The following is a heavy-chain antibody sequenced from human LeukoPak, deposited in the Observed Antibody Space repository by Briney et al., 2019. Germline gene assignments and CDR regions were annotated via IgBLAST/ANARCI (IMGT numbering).Heavy chain of an antibody. Sequence: PSETLSLTCTVSGGSISSGGYYWSWIRQHPGEGLEWIGYIYYSGSTYYNPSLKSRVTISVDTSKNQFSLKLSSVTAADTAVYYCARTLRYFDWLSPYPGVLGYFDYWGQGTLVTVSS. CDR2: IYYSGST. J-gene: IGHJ4*02. V-gene: IGHV4-31*03. D-gene: IGHD3-9*01. CDR1: GGSISSGGYY. CDR3: ARTLRYFDWLSPYPGVLGYFDY.